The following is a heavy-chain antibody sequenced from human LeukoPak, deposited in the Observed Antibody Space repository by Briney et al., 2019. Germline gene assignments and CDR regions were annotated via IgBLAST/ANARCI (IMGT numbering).Heavy chain of an antibody. Sequence: GGSLRLSCAASGFTFSSYGMHWVRQAPGKGLEWVAVISYDGSNKYYADSVKGRLTISRDNSKNTLYLQMNSLRAEDTAVYYCAKGSRAMIVAPFPGTWFDPWGQGTLVTASS. CDR2: ISYDGSNK. CDR1: GFTFSSYG. V-gene: IGHV3-30*18. D-gene: IGHD3-22*01. J-gene: IGHJ5*02. CDR3: AKGSRAMIVAPFPGTWFDP.